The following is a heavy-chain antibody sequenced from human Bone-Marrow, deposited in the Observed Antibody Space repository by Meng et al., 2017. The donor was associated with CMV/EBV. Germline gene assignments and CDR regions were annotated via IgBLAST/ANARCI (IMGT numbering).Heavy chain of an antibody. CDR3: ATGGPGGIAAVGTDLRYNYYGMDV. V-gene: IGHV3-30*04. J-gene: IGHJ6*02. CDR2: ISYDGSNR. D-gene: IGHD6-13*01. Sequence: GGSLRLSCAASGFTFSSYAMHWVRQAPGKGLEWVAVISYDGSNRYYADSVKDRFTISRDNSKNTLYLQMNSLRAEDTAVDYCATGGPGGIAAVGTDLRYNYYGMDVWGQGTTVTVSS. CDR1: GFTFSSYA.